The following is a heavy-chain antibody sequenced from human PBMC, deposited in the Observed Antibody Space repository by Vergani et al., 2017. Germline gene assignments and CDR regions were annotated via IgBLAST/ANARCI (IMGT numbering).Heavy chain of an antibody. V-gene: IGHV3-9*01. CDR1: GITFWKFG. CDR3: ARDSQYYYDSSDNGYYFDY. D-gene: IGHD3-22*01. J-gene: IGHJ4*02. CDR2: ISWNSGAV. Sequence: EVDLVESGGGLAQPGGSLRLSCEASGITFWKFGMHWVRQGPGKGLEWVSGISWNSGAVDYADSVRGRFTISRDNAKNSLFLEMNSLRFEDTAVYYCARDSQYYYDSSDNGYYFDYWGQGTLVTVSS.